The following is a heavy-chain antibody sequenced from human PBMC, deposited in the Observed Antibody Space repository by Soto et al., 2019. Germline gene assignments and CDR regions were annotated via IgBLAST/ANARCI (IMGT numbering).Heavy chain of an antibody. CDR3: ARRSWGELSLTYYYYYYMDV. D-gene: IGHD3-16*02. V-gene: IGHV4-31*03. CDR2: IYYSGST. CDR1: GGSISSGGYY. Sequence: SETLSLTCTVSGGSISSGGYYWSWIRQHPGKGLEWIGYIYYSGSTYYNPSLKSRVTISVDTSKNQFSLKLSSVTAADTAVYYCARRSWGELSLTYYYYYYMDVWGKGTTVTVSS. J-gene: IGHJ6*03.